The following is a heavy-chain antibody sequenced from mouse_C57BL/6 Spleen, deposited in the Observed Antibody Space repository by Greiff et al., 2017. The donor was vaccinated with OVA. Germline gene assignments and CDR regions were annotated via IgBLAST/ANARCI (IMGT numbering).Heavy chain of an antibody. D-gene: IGHD3-2*02. V-gene: IGHV5-17*01. CDR1: GFTFSDYG. J-gene: IGHJ3*01. CDR2: ISSGSSTI. CDR3: ARTAQATLFAY. Sequence: EVQRVESGGGLVKPGGSLKLSCAASGFTFSDYGMHWVRQAPETGLEWVAYISSGSSTIYYADTVKGRFTVSRDNAKNTLFLQMTSLRSEDTAMYYCARTAQATLFAYWGKGTLVTVSA.